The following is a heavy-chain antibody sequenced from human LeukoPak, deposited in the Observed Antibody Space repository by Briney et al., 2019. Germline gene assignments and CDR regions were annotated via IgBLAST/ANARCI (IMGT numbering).Heavy chain of an antibody. J-gene: IGHJ4*02. Sequence: ASVKVSCKVSGYTLTELSMHWVRQAPGQGLEWMGWINPNSGGTNYAQKFQGRVTMTRDTSISTAYMELSRLRSDDTAVYYCARGMDILTGYYTSLFYFDYWGQGTLVTVSS. D-gene: IGHD3-9*01. CDR3: ARGMDILTGYYTSLFYFDY. V-gene: IGHV1-2*02. CDR2: INPNSGGT. CDR1: GYTLTELS.